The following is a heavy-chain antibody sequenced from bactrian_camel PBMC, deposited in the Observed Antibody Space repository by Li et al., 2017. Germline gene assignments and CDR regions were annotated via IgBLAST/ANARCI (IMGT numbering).Heavy chain of an antibody. CDR3: VKPNPDARGGFDH. J-gene: IGHJ4*01. V-gene: IGHV3-2*01. D-gene: IGHD1*01. Sequence: HVQLVESGGGLVQPGDSLRLSCAASGFIFSGYYIGWVRQAPGKGLEWVSSIYSTGSSTGYADSVKGRFTISRDNAKNTVYLQMNSLKSEDTALYYCVKPNPDARGGFDHWGQGTQVTVS. CDR1: GFIFSGYY. CDR2: IYSTGSST.